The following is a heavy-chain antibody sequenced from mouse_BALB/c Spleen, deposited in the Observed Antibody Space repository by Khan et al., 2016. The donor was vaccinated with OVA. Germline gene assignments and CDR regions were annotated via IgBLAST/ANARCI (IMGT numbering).Heavy chain of an antibody. CDR3: ARENYYGRTCYAVDY. D-gene: IGHD1-1*01. CDR2: IAPGSSNT. Sequence: DLVTPGASVKLSCKASGYTFTSYWINWIKQSPGQGLEWIGRIAPGSSNTYYYEIFKGQATLTVDTSSSTAYIQLSRLSSEASADYFCARENYYGRTCYAVDYWGQGTTVTVSS. CDR1: GYTFTSYW. J-gene: IGHJ4*01. V-gene: IGHV1S41*01.